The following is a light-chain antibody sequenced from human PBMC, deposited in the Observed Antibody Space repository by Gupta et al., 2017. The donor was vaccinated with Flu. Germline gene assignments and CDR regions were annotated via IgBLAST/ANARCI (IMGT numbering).Light chain of an antibody. CDR2: QDK. V-gene: IGLV3-1*01. CDR1: RLGEKF. J-gene: IGLJ1*01. Sequence: TCSGDRLGEKFVCWYQQKPGQSPMLVIYQDKRRPSGIPERFSGSRSGNTATLTISGTQPMDEADYYCQAWDTHSTVFGPGTKVTVL. CDR3: QAWDTHSTV.